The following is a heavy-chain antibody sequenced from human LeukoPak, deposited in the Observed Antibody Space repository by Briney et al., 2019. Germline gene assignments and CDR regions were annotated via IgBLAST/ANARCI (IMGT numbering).Heavy chain of an antibody. CDR1: GFPFNAYW. Sequence: GGSLRLSCAASGFPFNAYWMTWVRQAPGKGLEWVANIRQDGDTKYYVDSVKGRFTISRDNAMNSLYLQMNSLRAEDTAIYYCARSLPYGTTWYGRSDFWGQGTLVTVSS. D-gene: IGHD6-13*01. J-gene: IGHJ4*02. CDR3: ARSLPYGTTWYGRSDF. V-gene: IGHV3-7*03. CDR2: IRQDGDTK.